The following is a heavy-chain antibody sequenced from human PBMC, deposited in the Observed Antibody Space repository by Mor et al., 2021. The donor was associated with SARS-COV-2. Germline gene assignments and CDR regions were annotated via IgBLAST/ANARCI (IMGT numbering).Heavy chain of an antibody. Sequence: YAESVRGRFTISRDDSKNTAYLQMNSLRTEDTAVYYCARRGSSGWYEFDSWGQGTL. D-gene: IGHD6-19*01. J-gene: IGHJ4*02. CDR3: ARRGSSGWYEFDS. V-gene: IGHV3-73*01.